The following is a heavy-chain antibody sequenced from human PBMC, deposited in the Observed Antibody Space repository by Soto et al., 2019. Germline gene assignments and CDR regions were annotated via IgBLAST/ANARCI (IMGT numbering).Heavy chain of an antibody. J-gene: IGHJ4*02. D-gene: IGHD1-7*01. V-gene: IGHV1-18*01. Sequence: ASVKVSCKASGYTFTSYGISWVRQAPGQGLEWMGWISAYNGNTNYAQKLQGRVTMTTDTSTSTGYMELRSLRSDDTAVYYCAGGELELHLIDIDYWGQGTLVTVSS. CDR1: GYTFTSYG. CDR2: ISAYNGNT. CDR3: AGGELELHLIDIDY.